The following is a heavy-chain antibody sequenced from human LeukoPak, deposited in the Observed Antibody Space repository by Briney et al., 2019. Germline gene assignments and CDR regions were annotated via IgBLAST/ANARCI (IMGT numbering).Heavy chain of an antibody. J-gene: IGHJ6*02. CDR1: GFTFTSSA. CDR3: ARDATRYGMDV. Sequence: GTSVKVSCKASGFTFTSSAVQWVRQARGQRLEWIGWIVVGSGNTNYAQKFQGRVTITRDTSASTAYMELSSLRSEDTALYYCARDATRYGMDVWGQGTTVTVSS. CDR2: IVVGSGNT. V-gene: IGHV1-58*01.